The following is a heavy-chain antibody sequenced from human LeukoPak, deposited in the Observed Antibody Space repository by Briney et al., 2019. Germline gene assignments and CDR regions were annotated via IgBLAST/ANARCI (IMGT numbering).Heavy chain of an antibody. D-gene: IGHD1-7*01. CDR2: IIPIFGTA. CDR3: ASRYNWNYDC. Sequence: GASVKVSCKASGGTFSSYAISWVRQAPGQGLEWMGGIIPIFGTANYAQKFQGRVTITADESTSTAYMELSSLRSEDTAVYYYASRYNWNYDCWGQGTLVTVSS. V-gene: IGHV1-69*13. J-gene: IGHJ4*02. CDR1: GGTFSSYA.